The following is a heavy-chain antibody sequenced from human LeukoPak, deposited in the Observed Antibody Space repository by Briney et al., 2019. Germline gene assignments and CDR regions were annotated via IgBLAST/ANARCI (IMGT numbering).Heavy chain of an antibody. D-gene: IGHD3-3*01. CDR2: INPSGGST. J-gene: IGHJ3*02. CDR1: GYTLTELS. Sequence: ASVKVSCKVSGYTLTELSMHWVRQAPGQGLEWMGIINPSGGSTSYAQKFQGRVTMTRDTSTSTVYMELSSLRSEDTAVYYCARASYYDFWSGCRERAFDIWGQGTMVTVSS. CDR3: ARASYYDFWSGCRERAFDI. V-gene: IGHV1-46*01.